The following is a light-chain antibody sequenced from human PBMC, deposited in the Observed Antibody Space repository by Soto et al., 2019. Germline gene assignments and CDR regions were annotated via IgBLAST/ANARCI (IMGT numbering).Light chain of an antibody. J-gene: IGLJ1*01. Sequence: QSVLTQPRSVSGSPGQSVTISCTVTSSHVGGSNYVSWYQQLPGKAPKLMIYDVSQRPSGVPDRFSGSKSGNTASLTISGLQAEDEADYYCCSYAGSYTYGFGTGTKVTVL. CDR2: DVS. CDR3: CSYAGSYTYG. CDR1: SSHVGGSNY. V-gene: IGLV2-11*01.